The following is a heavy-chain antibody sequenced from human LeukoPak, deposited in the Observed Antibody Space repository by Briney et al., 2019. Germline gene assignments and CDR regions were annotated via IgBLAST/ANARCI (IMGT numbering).Heavy chain of an antibody. J-gene: IGHJ4*02. D-gene: IGHD6-6*01. V-gene: IGHV3-23*01. CDR3: AKNTQYSGYYDC. Sequence: GGSLRLSCAASGFTFSSYPMTWVRQAPGKGPEWASFISDSGGITYYADSVKGRFTISRDNSKNTLYLQMNSLRAEDTAVYYCAKNTQYSGYYDCWGQGTLVAVSS. CDR1: GFTFSSYP. CDR2: ISDSGGIT.